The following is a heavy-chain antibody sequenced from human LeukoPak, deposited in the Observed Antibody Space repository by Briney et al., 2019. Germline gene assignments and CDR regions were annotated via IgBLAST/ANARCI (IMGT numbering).Heavy chain of an antibody. CDR3: ATWGNDYGDYVDY. V-gene: IGHV1-24*01. J-gene: IGHJ4*02. CDR1: GYTLTELS. Sequence: ASVKVSCKVSGYTLTELSMHWVRQAPGKGLEWMGGFDLEDGETIYAQKFQGRVTMTEDTSTDTAYMELSSLRSEDTAVYYCATWGNDYGDYVDYWGQGTLVTVSS. D-gene: IGHD4-17*01. CDR2: FDLEDGET.